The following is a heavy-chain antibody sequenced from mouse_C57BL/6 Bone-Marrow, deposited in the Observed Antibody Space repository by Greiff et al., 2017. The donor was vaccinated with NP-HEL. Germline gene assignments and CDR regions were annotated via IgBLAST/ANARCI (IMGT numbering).Heavy chain of an antibody. CDR2: FHPYNDDT. J-gene: IGHJ3*01. CDR1: GYTFTTYP. CDR3: ARRGLLTFSWFAY. D-gene: IGHD2-3*01. Sequence: VKLQESGAELVKPGASVKMSCKASGYTFTTYPIEWMKQNHGKSLEWIGNFHPYNDDTKYNEKFKGKATLTVEKSSSTVYLELSRLTSDDSAVYYCARRGLLTFSWFAYWGQGTLVTVSA. V-gene: IGHV1-47*01.